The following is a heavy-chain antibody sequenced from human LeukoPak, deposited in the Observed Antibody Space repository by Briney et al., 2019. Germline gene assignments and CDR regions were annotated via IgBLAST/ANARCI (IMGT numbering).Heavy chain of an antibody. D-gene: IGHD1-26*01. V-gene: IGHV3-21*01. CDR3: ARDVYSGSYHLFDY. J-gene: IGHJ4*02. CDR1: GFTFSGYS. Sequence: GGSLRLSCAASGFTFSGYSMNWVRQAPGKGLEWVSSISSSSSYIYYADSVKGRFTISRDNAKNSLYLQMNSLRAEDTAVYYCARDVYSGSYHLFDYWGQGTLVTVSS. CDR2: ISSSSSYI.